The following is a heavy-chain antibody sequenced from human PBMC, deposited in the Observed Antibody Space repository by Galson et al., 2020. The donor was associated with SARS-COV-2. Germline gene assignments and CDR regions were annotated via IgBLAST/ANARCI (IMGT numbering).Heavy chain of an antibody. CDR2: IKQDGSEK. D-gene: IGHD5-18*01. CDR1: GFTFSSYW. CDR3: ARDIYSDGNTQAVYYYYGMDV. J-gene: IGHJ6*02. V-gene: IGHV3-7*01. Sequence: TGGSLRLYCAASGFTFSSYWMSWVRQAPGKGLEWVANIKQDGSEKYYVDSVKGRFPISRDNAKNSLYLQMNSLGAEDTAVYYCARDIYSDGNTQAVYYYYGMDVWGQGTTVTVSS.